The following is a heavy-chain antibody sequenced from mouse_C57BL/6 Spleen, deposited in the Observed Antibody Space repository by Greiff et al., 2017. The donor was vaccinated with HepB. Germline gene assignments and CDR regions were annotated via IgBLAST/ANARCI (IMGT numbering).Heavy chain of an antibody. V-gene: IGHV1-31*01. J-gene: IGHJ1*03. CDR3: ARDYGNWYFDV. CDR1: GYSFTGYY. D-gene: IGHD1-1*01. CDR2: IYPYNGVS. Sequence: EVKVVESGPELVKPGASVKISCKASGYSFTGYYMHWVKQSHGNILDWIGYIYPYNGVSSYNQKFKGKATLTVDKSSSTAYMELRSLTSEDSAVYYCARDYGNWYFDVWGTGTTVTVSS.